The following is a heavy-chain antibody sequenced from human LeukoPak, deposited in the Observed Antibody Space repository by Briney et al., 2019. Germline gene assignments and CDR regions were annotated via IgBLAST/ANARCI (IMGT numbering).Heavy chain of an antibody. V-gene: IGHV4-59*08. Sequence: SETLSLTCTVSGGSISSYYWSWIRQPPGKGLEWIGYIYYSGSTNYNPSLKSRVTIPVDTSKNQFSLKLSSVTAADTAVYYCARGFYDFWSGYYIDYWGQGTLVTVSS. J-gene: IGHJ4*02. CDR3: ARGFYDFWSGYYIDY. D-gene: IGHD3-3*01. CDR1: GGSISSYY. CDR2: IYYSGST.